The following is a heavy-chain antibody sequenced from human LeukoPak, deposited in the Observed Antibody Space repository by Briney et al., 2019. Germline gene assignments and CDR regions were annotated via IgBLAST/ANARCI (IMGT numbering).Heavy chain of an antibody. CDR3: STDAIRPS. Sequence: AESLRLSCAASGCTFSNARMRWVRQPQRQGLEWVGRIKSKTDGGTIDYAAPVKGRFTISRDDSKNTVYLQMNSLKTEYTAVYYCSTDAIRPSWGQGTLVTVSS. J-gene: IGHJ4*02. V-gene: IGHV3-15*01. CDR2: IKSKTDGGTI. D-gene: IGHD3-16*01. CDR1: GCTFSNAR.